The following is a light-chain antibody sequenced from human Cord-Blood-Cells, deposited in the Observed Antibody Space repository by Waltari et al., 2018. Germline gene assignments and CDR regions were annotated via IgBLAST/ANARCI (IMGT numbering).Light chain of an antibody. J-gene: IGLJ1*01. Sequence: QSALTQPASVSGSPAPSITISCTGTSSDVGGYNYVSWYQQHPGKAPKLMIYEVSNRPSGVSNRFSGSKSGNTASLTISGLQAEDEADYYCSSYTSSSTLVFGTGTKVTVL. CDR1: SSDVGGYNY. CDR2: EVS. V-gene: IGLV2-14*01. CDR3: SSYTSSSTLV.